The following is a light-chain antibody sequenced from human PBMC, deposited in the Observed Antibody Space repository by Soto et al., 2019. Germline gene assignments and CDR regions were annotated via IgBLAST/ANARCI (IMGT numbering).Light chain of an antibody. CDR2: GNS. CDR1: SSNIGAGYD. J-gene: IGLJ1*01. Sequence: QSVLTRPPSVSGAPGQRVTISCTGSSSNIGAGYDVHWYQQLPGTAPKLLIYGNSNRPSGVPDRFSGSKSGTSASLAITGLQAEDEADYYCQSYDSSLSGLVFGTGTTLTVL. CDR3: QSYDSSLSGLV. V-gene: IGLV1-40*01.